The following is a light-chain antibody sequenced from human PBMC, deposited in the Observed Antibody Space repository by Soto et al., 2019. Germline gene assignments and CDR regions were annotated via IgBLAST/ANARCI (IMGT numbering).Light chain of an antibody. J-gene: IGLJ1*01. CDR2: EVS. CDR3: SSYEGSNTFV. CDR1: SSDVGGYNY. V-gene: IGLV2-8*01. Sequence: SVLTQPPSASGSPGQSVTISCTGTSSDVGGYNYVSWYQQHPGKAPKLMIYEVSKRPSGVPDRFSGSKSGNTASLTVSGLQAEDEADYYCSSYEGSNTFVFGTGTKVTVL.